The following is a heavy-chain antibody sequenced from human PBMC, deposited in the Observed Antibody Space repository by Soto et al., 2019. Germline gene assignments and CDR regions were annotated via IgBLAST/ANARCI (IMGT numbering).Heavy chain of an antibody. Sequence: SETLSLTCTVSGGSISGYYWSWIRQPAGKGLEWIGRMDTSGRTNYNPSLKSRVTMSPDTSKNQFSLKLRSVTAAETTIYDCAAMLNSGFYRPEGDYFYYGMDVWGQGTTVTVSS. CDR2: MDTSGRT. CDR3: AAMLNSGFYRPEGDYFYYGMDV. D-gene: IGHD3-22*01. CDR1: GGSISGYY. J-gene: IGHJ6*02. V-gene: IGHV4-4*07.